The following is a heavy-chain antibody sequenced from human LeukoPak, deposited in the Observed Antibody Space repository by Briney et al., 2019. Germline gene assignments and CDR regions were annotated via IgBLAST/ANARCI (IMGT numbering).Heavy chain of an antibody. V-gene: IGHV1-46*01. CDR1: GYTFTSYY. CDR2: INPTGGST. Sequence: ASVKVSCKASGYTFTSYYMHWVRQAPGQGLEWMGLINPTGGSTGYAQKFQGRVTMTRDMSTSTVYMELSSLRSEDTAVYYCARDNAYYYDSSGYYPDYWGQGTLVTVSS. CDR3: ARDNAYYYDSSGYYPDY. D-gene: IGHD3-22*01. J-gene: IGHJ4*02.